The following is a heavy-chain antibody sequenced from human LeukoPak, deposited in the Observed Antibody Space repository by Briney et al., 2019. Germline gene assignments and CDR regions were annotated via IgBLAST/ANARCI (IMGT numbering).Heavy chain of an antibody. CDR3: AAVGYFDWLPYYYYYGMDV. D-gene: IGHD3-9*01. J-gene: IGHJ6*02. CDR1: GFTFTSSA. V-gene: IGHV1-58*02. CDR2: IVVGGGNT. Sequence: SVKVSCKASGFTFTSSAMQWVRQARGQRLEWIGWIVVGGGNTNYAQKFQERVTITRDMSTSTAYMELSSLRSEDTAVYYCAAVGYFDWLPYYYYYGMDVWGQGTTVTVSS.